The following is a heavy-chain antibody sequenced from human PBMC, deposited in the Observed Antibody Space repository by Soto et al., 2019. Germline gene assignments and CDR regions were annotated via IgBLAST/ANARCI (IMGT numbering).Heavy chain of an antibody. CDR3: ARGLAAAGNYYYYYMDV. V-gene: IGHV1-69*02. D-gene: IGHD6-13*01. Sequence: SVKVSCKASGGTFSSYTISWVRQAPGQGLEWMGRIIPILGIANYAQKFQGRVTITADKSTSTAYMELSSLRSEDTAVYYCARGLAAAGNYYYYYMDVWGKGTTVTVSS. CDR2: IIPILGIA. J-gene: IGHJ6*03. CDR1: GGTFSSYT.